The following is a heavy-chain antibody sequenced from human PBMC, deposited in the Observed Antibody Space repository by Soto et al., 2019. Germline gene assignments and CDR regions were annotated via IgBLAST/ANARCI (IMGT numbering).Heavy chain of an antibody. CDR2: ISYDGSNK. V-gene: IGHV3-30-3*01. CDR3: ARDWALGLGVSAGIAVAGTEPGAGMDV. J-gene: IGHJ6*02. D-gene: IGHD6-19*01. Sequence: GGSLRLSCAASGFTFSSYAMHWVRQAPGKGLEWVAVISYDGSNKYYADSVKGRFTISRDNSKNTLYLQMNSLRAEDTAVYYCARDWALGLGVSAGIAVAGTEPGAGMDVWGQGTTVTVSS. CDR1: GFTFSSYA.